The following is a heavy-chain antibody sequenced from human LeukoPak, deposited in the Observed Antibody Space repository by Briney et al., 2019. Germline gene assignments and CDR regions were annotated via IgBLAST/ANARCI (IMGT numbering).Heavy chain of an antibody. CDR3: AKGRFYFYY. V-gene: IGHV3-23*01. CDR1: RFTFSNYA. J-gene: IGHJ4*02. Sequence: PGGSLRLSCAGSRFTFSNYAMSWVRQAPGKGLERVSAISGNGVSTYYTDSVKGRFTISRDNSKNTLLLQMDSLRAEDTAVYYCAKGRFYFYYWGQGALVTVSS. CDR2: ISGNGVST.